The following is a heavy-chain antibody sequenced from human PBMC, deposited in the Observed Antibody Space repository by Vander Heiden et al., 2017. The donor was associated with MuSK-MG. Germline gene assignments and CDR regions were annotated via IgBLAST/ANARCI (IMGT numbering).Heavy chain of an antibody. CDR2: IWYDGSNK. CDR3: AKDDAHYYYYYMDV. CDR1: GFTFSSSG. J-gene: IGHJ6*03. Sequence: QVQLVESGGGVVQPGRSLRLSCAASGFTFSSSGMHWDRQAPGKGLEWVVVIWYDGSNKYYADSVKGRFTISRDNSKNTLYLQMNSLRAEDTAVYYCAKDDAHYYYYYMDVWGKGTTVTVSS. V-gene: IGHV3-33*06.